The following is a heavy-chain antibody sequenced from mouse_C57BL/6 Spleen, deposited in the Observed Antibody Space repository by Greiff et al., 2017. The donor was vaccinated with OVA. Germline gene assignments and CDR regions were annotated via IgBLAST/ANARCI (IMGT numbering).Heavy chain of an antibody. J-gene: IGHJ4*01. CDR2: IDPEDGET. V-gene: IGHV14-2*01. CDR1: GFNIKDYY. CDR3: AKGALEDAMDY. Sequence: EVKLVESGAELVKPGASVKLSCTASGFNIKDYYMHWVKQRTEQGLEWIGRIDPEDGETKYAPKFQGKATITADTSSNTAYLQLSSLTSEDTAVYYCAKGALEDAMDYWGQGTSVTVSS.